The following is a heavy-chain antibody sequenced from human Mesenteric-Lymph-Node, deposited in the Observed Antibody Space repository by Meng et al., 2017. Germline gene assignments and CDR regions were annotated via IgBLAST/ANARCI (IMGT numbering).Heavy chain of an antibody. CDR1: GGSISSYY. CDR3: ARGVLGSYWFNP. CDR2: IYYSGST. V-gene: IGHV4-59*01. Sequence: GSLRLSCTVSGGSISSYYWSWIRQPPGKGLEWIGYIYYSGSTNYNPSLKSRVTISVDTSKNQFSLKLSSVTAADTAVYYCARGVLGSYWFNPWGQGTLVTVSS. D-gene: IGHD1-26*01. J-gene: IGHJ5*02.